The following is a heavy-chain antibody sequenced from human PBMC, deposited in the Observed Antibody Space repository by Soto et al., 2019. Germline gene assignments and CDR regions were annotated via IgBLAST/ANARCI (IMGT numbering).Heavy chain of an antibody. CDR2: IYYSGST. V-gene: IGHV4-59*01. CDR3: ARGVSSSWFDY. D-gene: IGHD6-13*01. Sequence: SETLSLTCTVSGGSISSYYWSWIRQPPGKGLEWIGYIYYSGSTNYNPSLKSRVTISVDTSKNQFSLKLSSVTAADTAVYYCARGVSSSWFDYWGQGTLVTVSS. CDR1: GGSISSYY. J-gene: IGHJ4*02.